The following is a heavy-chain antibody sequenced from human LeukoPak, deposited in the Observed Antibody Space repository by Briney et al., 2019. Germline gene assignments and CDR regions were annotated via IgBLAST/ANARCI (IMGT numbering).Heavy chain of an antibody. CDR1: GGSVTGHS. D-gene: IGHD2-8*01. V-gene: IGHV4-59*02. CDR3: ATLYCARAGCRNWNLDV. CDR2: IDYTGAT. Sequence: SETLSLTCTFIGGSVTGHSWTWIRQSPGKGLEWLGDIDYTGATRENPSLRSRVSFSLDVTKNEFSLRLTSVTEADTAVYFCATLYCARAGCRNWNLDVWGTGTMVSVSS. J-gene: IGHJ6*04.